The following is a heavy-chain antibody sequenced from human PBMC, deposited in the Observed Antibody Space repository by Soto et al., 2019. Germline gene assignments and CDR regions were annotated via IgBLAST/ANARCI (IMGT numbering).Heavy chain of an antibody. CDR1: GFTLGDYA. V-gene: IGHV3-49*04. Sequence: PGGTLRLSCTASGFTLGDYALSWVRQAPGKGLEWVGFIRSKAYGGTTEYAASVKGRFTISRDDSKTIAYLQMNSLKTEDTAVYYCTRLAHDYGGNGGFDFWGQGTLVTVSS. J-gene: IGHJ4*02. CDR2: IRSKAYGGTT. D-gene: IGHD4-17*01. CDR3: TRLAHDYGGNGGFDF.